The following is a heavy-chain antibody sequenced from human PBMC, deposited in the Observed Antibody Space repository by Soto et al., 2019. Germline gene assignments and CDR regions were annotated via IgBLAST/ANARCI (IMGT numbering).Heavy chain of an antibody. CDR3: ARGVAYGGDSFTWYFDL. CDR2: IWHDGSNK. Sequence: QVQLVESGGGVVQPGRSLRLSCATFGFTFSTSGMHWVRQAPGKGLEGVAVIWHDGSNKFYVDSVKGRFTISRDNAKNMLYLQMNSLRDEDTAVYYCARGVAYGGDSFTWYFDLWGRGTLVTVSS. J-gene: IGHJ2*01. V-gene: IGHV3-33*01. D-gene: IGHD2-21*02. CDR1: GFTFSTSG.